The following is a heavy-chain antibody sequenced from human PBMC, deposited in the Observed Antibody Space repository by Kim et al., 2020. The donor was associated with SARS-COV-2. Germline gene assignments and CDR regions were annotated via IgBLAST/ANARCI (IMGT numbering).Heavy chain of an antibody. J-gene: IGHJ4*02. V-gene: IGHV4-4*02. D-gene: IGHD5-12*01. CDR2: IYHSGST. CDR3: ARIVATVSHNDEGDC. CDR1: GGSISSSNW. Sequence: SETLSLTCAVSGGSISSSNWWSWVRQPPGKGLEWIGEIYHSGSTNYNPSLKSRVTISVDKSKNQFSLKLSSVTAADTAVYYCARIVATVSHNDEGDCCGQGTLVTVSS.